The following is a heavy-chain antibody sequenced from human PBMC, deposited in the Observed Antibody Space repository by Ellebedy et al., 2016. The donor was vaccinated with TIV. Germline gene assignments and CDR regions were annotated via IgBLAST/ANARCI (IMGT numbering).Heavy chain of an antibody. V-gene: IGHV3-33*01. D-gene: IGHD3-10*01. CDR1: GFTFSSYG. CDR2: IWYDGSNK. Sequence: GGSLRLXCAASGFTFSSYGMHWVRQAPGKGLEWVAVIWYDGSNKYYADSVKGRFTISRDNSKNTLYLQMNSLRAEDTAVYYCARSFGKYYYYMDVWGKGTTVTVSS. CDR3: ARSFGKYYYYMDV. J-gene: IGHJ6*03.